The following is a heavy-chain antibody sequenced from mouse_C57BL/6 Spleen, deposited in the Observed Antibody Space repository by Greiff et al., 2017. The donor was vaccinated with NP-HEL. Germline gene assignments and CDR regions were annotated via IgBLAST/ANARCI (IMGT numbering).Heavy chain of an antibody. CDR1: GYTFTSYW. Sequence: VQLQQPGAELVKPGASVKMSCKASGYTFTSYWITWVKQRPGQGLEWIGDIYPGSGSTNYNEKFKSKATLTVDTSSSTAYMQLSSLTSEDSAVYYCARDAIYYYGSSYHDWYFDVWGTGTTVTGSS. V-gene: IGHV1-55*01. CDR2: IYPGSGST. J-gene: IGHJ1*03. D-gene: IGHD1-1*01. CDR3: ARDAIYYYGSSYHDWYFDV.